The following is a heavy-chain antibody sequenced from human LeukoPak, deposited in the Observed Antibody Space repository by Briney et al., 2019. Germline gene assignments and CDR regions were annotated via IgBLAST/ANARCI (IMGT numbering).Heavy chain of an antibody. CDR2: IYHSGST. V-gene: IGHV4-39*07. Sequence: SETLSLTCTVSGGSISSSSYYWGWIRQPPGKGLEWIGNIYHSGSTNYSPSLKSRVTISVDTSKNQFSLKLSSVTAADTAVYFCAREDYYNSGGYYLDYWGQGTLVTVSS. CDR1: GGSISSSSYY. D-gene: IGHD3-22*01. J-gene: IGHJ4*02. CDR3: AREDYYNSGGYYLDY.